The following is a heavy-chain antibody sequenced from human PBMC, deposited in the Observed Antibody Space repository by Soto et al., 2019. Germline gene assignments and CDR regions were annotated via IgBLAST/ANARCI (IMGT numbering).Heavy chain of an antibody. J-gene: IGHJ4*02. D-gene: IGHD1-1*01. CDR1: GFSLTTSGMR. CDR2: IDWDDEK. V-gene: IGHV2-70*04. CDR3: ARTTNTGTDY. Sequence: SGPTLVNPTQTLTLTCTFSGFSLTTSGMRVTWTRQPPGKALEWLARIDWDDEKFYSTSLKTRLTISKDTSKNQVVLTMTNMDPVDTATYYCARTTNTGTDYWGQGTLVTVSS.